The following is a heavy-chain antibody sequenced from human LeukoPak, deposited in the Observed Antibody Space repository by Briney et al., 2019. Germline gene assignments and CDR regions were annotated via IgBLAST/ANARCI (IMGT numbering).Heavy chain of an antibody. D-gene: IGHD3-22*01. CDR3: ARDRAYYYDSSGPIQNWFDP. J-gene: IGHJ5*02. CDR1: GFTFSSYA. Sequence: GGSLRLSCAASGFTFSSYALSWVRQAPGKGLEWVSAISGSGGSTYYADSVKGRFTISRDNSKNTLYLQMNSLRAEDTAVYYCARDRAYYYDSSGPIQNWFDPWGQGTLVTVSS. V-gene: IGHV3-23*01. CDR2: ISGSGGST.